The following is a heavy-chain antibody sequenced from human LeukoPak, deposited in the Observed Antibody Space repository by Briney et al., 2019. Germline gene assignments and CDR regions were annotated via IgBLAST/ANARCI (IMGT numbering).Heavy chain of an antibody. Sequence: PSETLSLTCTVSGVSMSGAYWSWIRQPPGKGLEWIGYVFFTGNTRYNPSLESRLTVSVDTSRSQFSLKLTSVTAADTAVYYCARLGWDSGSYGNWFDPWGQGTLVTVSS. J-gene: IGHJ5*02. V-gene: IGHV4-59*08. D-gene: IGHD1-26*01. CDR2: VFFTGNT. CDR3: ARLGWDSGSYGNWFDP. CDR1: GVSMSGAY.